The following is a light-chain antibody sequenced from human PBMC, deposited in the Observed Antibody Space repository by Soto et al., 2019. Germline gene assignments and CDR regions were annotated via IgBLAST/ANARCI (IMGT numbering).Light chain of an antibody. V-gene: IGKV1-5*03. Sequence: DIQMTQSPSTLSGSVGDRVTITCRASQTISSWLAWYQQKPGKAPKLLIYKASTLKSGVPSRFSGSGSGTEFTLTISSLQPDDFATYYCQLYNSYSPWTFGQGTKVDIK. J-gene: IGKJ1*01. CDR2: KAS. CDR1: QTISSW. CDR3: QLYNSYSPWT.